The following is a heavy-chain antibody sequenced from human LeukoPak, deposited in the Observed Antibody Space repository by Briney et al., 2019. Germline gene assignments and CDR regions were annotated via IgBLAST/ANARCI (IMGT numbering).Heavy chain of an antibody. CDR3: AKEVAAAGSNY. D-gene: IGHD6-13*01. Sequence: GGSLRLSCAASGFTFSNYAIHWIRQGPGKGLKWVAIISYDGTNKYYADSVKGRFSISRDNSKNTLYLQMNSLRAEDTAVYYCAKEVAAAGSNYWGQGTLVTVSS. CDR1: GFTFSNYA. J-gene: IGHJ4*02. V-gene: IGHV3-30*18. CDR2: ISYDGTNK.